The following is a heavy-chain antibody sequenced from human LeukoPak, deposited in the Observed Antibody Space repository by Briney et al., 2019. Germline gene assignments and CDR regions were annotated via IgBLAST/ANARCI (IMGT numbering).Heavy chain of an antibody. CDR3: AKDMYYYNTKISGY. J-gene: IGHJ4*02. CDR1: GFTFSSHG. D-gene: IGHD3-22*01. V-gene: IGHV3-30*18. CDR2: ISYDGSNK. Sequence: PGGSLRLSCAASGFTFSSHGMHWVRQAPGKGLEWVVVISYDGSNKYYADSVKGRFTISRDNSKNTLYLQMNSLRAEDTAVYYCAKDMYYYNTKISGYWGQGTLVTVSS.